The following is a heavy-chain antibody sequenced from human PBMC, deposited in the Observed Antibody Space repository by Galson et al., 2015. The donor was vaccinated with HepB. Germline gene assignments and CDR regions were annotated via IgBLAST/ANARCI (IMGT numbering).Heavy chain of an antibody. CDR3: ARHNSSAGLDS. CDR2: IPFSGST. CDR1: GASITTNTNN. Sequence: SETLSLTCTVSGASITTNTNNWGWIRHPPVRGLEWVGTIPFSGSTYSNPSLMSRVAISVDTSKNHFSLRLNSVTAADTAVYYCARHNSSAGLDSWGQGMLVAGSS. J-gene: IGHJ4*02. V-gene: IGHV4-39*01. D-gene: IGHD3-10*01.